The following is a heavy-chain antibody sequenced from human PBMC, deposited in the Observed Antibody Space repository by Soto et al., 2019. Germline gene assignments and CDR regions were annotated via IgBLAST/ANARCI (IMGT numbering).Heavy chain of an antibody. D-gene: IGHD3-10*01. V-gene: IGHV1-8*01. CDR2: MNPNSGNT. CDR3: ARRRMVRGDLNWFDP. Sequence: QVQLVQSGAEVKKPGASVKVSCKASGYTFTSYDINWVRQATGQGLEWMGWMNPNSGNTGYAQKFQVRVTMARNISMSTAYMELSSLRSEDTAVYYCARRRMVRGDLNWFDPWGQGPLVTVSS. CDR1: GYTFTSYD. J-gene: IGHJ5*02.